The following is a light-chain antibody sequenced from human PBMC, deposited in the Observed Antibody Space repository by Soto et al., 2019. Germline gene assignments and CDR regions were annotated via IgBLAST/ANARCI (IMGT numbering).Light chain of an antibody. CDR3: SSYTSSSNYV. CDR1: SSDVGGYNL. CDR2: EVS. J-gene: IGLJ1*01. V-gene: IGLV2-14*01. Sequence: QSALTQPASVSGSPGQSITISCTGTSSDVGGYNLVSWYQQHPGKAPKLMIYEVSNRPSGVSNRFSGSKSGNTASLTISGLQAADETDYYCSSYTSSSNYVFGTGTKLTVL.